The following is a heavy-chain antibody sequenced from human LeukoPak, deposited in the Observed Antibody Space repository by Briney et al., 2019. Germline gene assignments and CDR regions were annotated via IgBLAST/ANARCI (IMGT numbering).Heavy chain of an antibody. CDR3: ARDSRLWPSACYYMDV. V-gene: IGHV3-11*04. D-gene: IGHD5-18*01. CDR2: ISSSGSTI. CDR1: GFTFSDYY. Sequence: GGSLRLSCAASGFTFSDYYMSWIRQAPGKGLEWVSYISSSGSTIYYADSVKGRFTISRDNAKNSLYLQMNSLRAEDTAVYYCARDSRLWPSACYYMDVWGKGTTVTVSS. J-gene: IGHJ6*03.